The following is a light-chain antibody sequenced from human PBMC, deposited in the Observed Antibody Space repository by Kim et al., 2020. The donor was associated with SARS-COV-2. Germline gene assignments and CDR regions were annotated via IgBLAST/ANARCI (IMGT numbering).Light chain of an antibody. Sequence: LSPGDSATPSCRASQSVSSNYLAWYQQKPGQAPRLLIYGASSRATGIPDRFSGSGSGTDFTLTISRLEPEDSAVYHCQQYGSSVTFGQGTRLEIK. CDR2: GAS. J-gene: IGKJ5*01. CDR1: QSVSSNY. CDR3: QQYGSSVT. V-gene: IGKV3-20*01.